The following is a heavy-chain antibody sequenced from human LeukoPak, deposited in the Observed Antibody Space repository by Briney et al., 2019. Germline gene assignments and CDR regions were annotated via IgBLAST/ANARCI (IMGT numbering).Heavy chain of an antibody. J-gene: IGHJ5*02. V-gene: IGHV1-18*01. D-gene: IGHD6-19*01. CDR3: ARDHRIAVAGTVSIWFDP. Sequence: GASVKVSCKASGYTFTSYGISWVRQAPGQGLEWMGWISAYNGNTNYAQKLQGRVTMTTDTSTSTAYMELRSLRSDDTAVYYCARDHRIAVAGTVSIWFDPWGQGTLVTVSS. CDR2: ISAYNGNT. CDR1: GYTFTSYG.